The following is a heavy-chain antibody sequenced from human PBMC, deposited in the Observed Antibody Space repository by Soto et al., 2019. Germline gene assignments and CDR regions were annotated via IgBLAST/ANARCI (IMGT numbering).Heavy chain of an antibody. CDR2: ISYDGSNK. V-gene: IGHV3-30*18. Sequence: GGSLRLSCAASGFTFSSYGMHWVRQAPGKGLEWVAVISYDGSNKYYADSVKGRFTISRDNSKNTLYLQMNSLRAEDTAVYYCAKERRHYYDSSGYWLDYWGQGTLVTVSS. J-gene: IGHJ4*02. CDR1: GFTFSSYG. CDR3: AKERRHYYDSSGYWLDY. D-gene: IGHD3-22*01.